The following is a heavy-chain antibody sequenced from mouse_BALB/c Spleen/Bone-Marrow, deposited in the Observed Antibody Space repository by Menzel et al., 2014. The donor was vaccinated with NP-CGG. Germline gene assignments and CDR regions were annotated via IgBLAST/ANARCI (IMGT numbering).Heavy chain of an antibody. V-gene: IGHV1-7*01. D-gene: IGHD2-1*01. CDR3: ASLYGNYDAMDY. CDR2: INPSTGYT. Sequence: VQLQQAGAELAKPGASVKMSCKASGYTFTSYWMHWVKQRPGQGLEWIGYINPSTGYTEYNQKFKDKATLTADKSSSTAYMQLSSLTSEDFAVYYCASLYGNYDAMDYWGQGTSVTVSS. CDR1: GYTFTSYW. J-gene: IGHJ4*01.